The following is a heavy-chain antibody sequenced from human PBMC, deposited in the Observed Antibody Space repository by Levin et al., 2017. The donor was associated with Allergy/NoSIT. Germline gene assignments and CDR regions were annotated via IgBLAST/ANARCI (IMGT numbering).Heavy chain of an antibody. CDR2: IYYSGST. D-gene: IGHD4-17*01. CDR3: AGVGYGDYVAYYGMDV. CDR1: GGSMRTYY. V-gene: IGHV4-59*01. J-gene: IGHJ6*02. Sequence: SETLSLTCTVSGGSMRTYYWYWIRQPPGKGLQYIGNIYYSGSTNYNPSLRGRVTISADTSKNKFFLRLTAATAAATAVYYCAGVGYGDYVAYYGMDVWGQGTTVTVSS.